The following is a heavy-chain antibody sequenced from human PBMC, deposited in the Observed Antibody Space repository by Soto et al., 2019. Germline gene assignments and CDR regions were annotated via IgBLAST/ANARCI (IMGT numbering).Heavy chain of an antibody. CDR2: IYYSGST. CDR1: GGSISSGGYY. J-gene: IGHJ6*02. V-gene: IGHV4-31*03. D-gene: IGHD3-22*01. CDR3: ARDYNDRQPEDYYYYGMDV. Sequence: KTSETLSLTCTVSGGSISSGGYYWSWIRQHPGKGLEWIGYIYYSGSTYYNPSLKSRVTISVDTSKNQFSLKLSSVTAADTAVYYCARDYNDRQPEDYYYYGMDVWGQGTTVTVSS.